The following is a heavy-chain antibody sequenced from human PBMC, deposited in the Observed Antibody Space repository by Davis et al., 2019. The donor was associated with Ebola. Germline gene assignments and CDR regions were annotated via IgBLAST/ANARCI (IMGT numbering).Heavy chain of an antibody. CDR1: GFTFSNYG. CDR3: ARDLPGGDWYFDL. CDR2: ISDSGGST. Sequence: GESLKISCAASGFTFSNYGMNWVRQAPGKGLEWVSGISDSGGSTHYADSVKGRFTISRDNSKNTLYLQISSLRAEDTAVYYCARDLPGGDWYFDLWGRGTLVTVSS. D-gene: IGHD1-14*01. V-gene: IGHV3-23*01. J-gene: IGHJ2*01.